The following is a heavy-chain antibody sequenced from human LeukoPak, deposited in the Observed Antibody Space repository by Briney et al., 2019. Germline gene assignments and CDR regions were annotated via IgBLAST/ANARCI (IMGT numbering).Heavy chain of an antibody. J-gene: IGHJ4*02. D-gene: IGHD1-26*01. CDR3: ARDLGVVGAPFDS. CDR1: GFTFSSYW. V-gene: IGHV3-7*01. Sequence: GGSLRLSCAASGFTFSSYWMSWVRQAPGKGLGWVANIKQDGSEKYYVDSVKGRFTISRDNSKSTLSLQMNSLRADDTAVYFCARDLGVVGAPFDSWGQGTLVTVSS. CDR2: IKQDGSEK.